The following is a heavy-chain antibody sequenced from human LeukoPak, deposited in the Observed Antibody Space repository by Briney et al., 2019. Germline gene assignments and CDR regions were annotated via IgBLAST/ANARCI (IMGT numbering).Heavy chain of an antibody. D-gene: IGHD4-11*01. V-gene: IGHV4-39*07. Sequence: PSETLSLTCTVSGGSISSSSYHWGWIRQPPGKGLEWIGSIYLSGSTYYNPSLKSRVTISVDTSKNQFSLKLSSLTAADTAVYYCASAGYSNYYFDYWGQGTLVTVSS. CDR3: ASAGYSNYYFDY. CDR2: IYLSGST. J-gene: IGHJ4*02. CDR1: GGSISSSSYH.